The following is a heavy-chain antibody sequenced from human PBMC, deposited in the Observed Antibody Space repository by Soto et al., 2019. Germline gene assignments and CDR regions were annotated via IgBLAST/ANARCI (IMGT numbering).Heavy chain of an antibody. CDR3: AAYYDFWSGYSLRYAFDI. CDR2: IYHSGST. J-gene: IGHJ3*02. CDR1: SGSISSSNW. Sequence: QVQLQESGPGLVKPSGTLSLTCAVSSGSISSSNWWSWVRQPPGKGLEWIGEIYHSGSTNYNPSLKSRVNISVDKSKTQFSLKLSSVAAADTAVYYCAAYYDFWSGYSLRYAFDIWGQGTMVTVSS. V-gene: IGHV4-4*02. D-gene: IGHD3-3*01.